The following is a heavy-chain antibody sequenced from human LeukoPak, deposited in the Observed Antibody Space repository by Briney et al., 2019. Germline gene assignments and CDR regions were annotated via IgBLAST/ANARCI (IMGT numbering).Heavy chain of an antibody. Sequence: PSEPLSLPCTVSGGSISSGSYYWSWIRQPAGQGLEWIGRIYTSGSTNYNPSLKSRVTISVDTSKNQFSLKLSSVTAADTAVYYCARAEDYYYYYGRDVWGQGTTVTVSS. CDR1: GGSISSGSYY. V-gene: IGHV4-61*02. CDR3: ARAEDYYYYYGRDV. J-gene: IGHJ6*02. CDR2: IYTSGST.